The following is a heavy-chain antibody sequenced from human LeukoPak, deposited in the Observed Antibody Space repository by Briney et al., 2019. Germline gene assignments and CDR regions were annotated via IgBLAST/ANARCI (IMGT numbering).Heavy chain of an antibody. CDR3: ARDQIAVTGAGYFDL. CDR1: GFTVNTNY. J-gene: IGHJ2*01. CDR2: MYSAGTT. D-gene: IGHD6-19*01. Sequence: PGGSLRLSCAASGFTVNTNYISWVRQAPGKGLEWVSVMYSAGTTYYADSVKGRFTISRDKSRNTMYLQMNSLRVEDTAVYYCARDQIAVTGAGYFDLWGRGTLVAVSS. V-gene: IGHV3-66*01.